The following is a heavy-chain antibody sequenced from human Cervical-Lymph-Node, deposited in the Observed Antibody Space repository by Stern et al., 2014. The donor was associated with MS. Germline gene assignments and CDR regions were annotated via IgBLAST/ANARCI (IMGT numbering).Heavy chain of an antibody. J-gene: IGHJ4*02. CDR3: ARLGAAGGTAY. D-gene: IGHD1-26*01. CDR2: ISHSGNT. V-gene: IGHV4-4*08. Sequence: VQLVESGPGLLKPSETLSLTCSVSGGSISSSYWSWIRQPPGKGLEWIGYISHSGNTNYNPSLKSRVTISVDTSKTQFSLRLTSGTAADTAVYFCARLGAAGGTAYWGQGTLVTVSS. CDR1: GGSISSSY.